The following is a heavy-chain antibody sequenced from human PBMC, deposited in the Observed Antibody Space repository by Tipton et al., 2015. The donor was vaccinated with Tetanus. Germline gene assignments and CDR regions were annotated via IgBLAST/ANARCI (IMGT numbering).Heavy chain of an antibody. CDR1: GASISDKKYY. J-gene: IGHJ5*02. CDR2: IYFQGSP. V-gene: IGHV4-39*02. D-gene: IGHD2/OR15-2a*01. Sequence: TLSLTCTVSGASISDKKYYWGWIRQAPGKGLEWFASIYFQGSPYYSPSLKSRLTIDVDTSQNLFSLRLTSVTAADTAVYYCARHLYGCWFDPWGQGALVTVSS. CDR3: ARHLYGCWFDP.